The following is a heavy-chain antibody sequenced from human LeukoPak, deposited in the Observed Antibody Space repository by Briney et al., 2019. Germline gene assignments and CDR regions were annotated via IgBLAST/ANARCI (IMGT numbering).Heavy chain of an antibody. CDR3: AREFSGSSWHLNYYYYMDV. J-gene: IGHJ6*03. CDR1: GYTFTSYD. D-gene: IGHD6-13*01. V-gene: IGHV1-8*03. Sequence: ASVKVSCKASGYTFTSYDSNWVRQATGQGLEWMGWMNPNSGNTGYAQKFQGRVTITRNTSISTAYMELSSLRSEDTAVYYCAREFSGSSWHLNYYYYMDVWGKGTTVTVSS. CDR2: MNPNSGNT.